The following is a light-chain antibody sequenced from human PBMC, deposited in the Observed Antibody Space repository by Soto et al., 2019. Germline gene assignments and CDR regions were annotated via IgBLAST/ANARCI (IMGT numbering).Light chain of an antibody. CDR1: QSLLHSNGYNY. CDR3: MQGLQTTPLT. V-gene: IGKV2-28*01. Sequence: DIVMTQSPLSLPVTPGEPASISCRSSQSLLHSNGYNYLDWYLQKPGQSPQLLIYLGSNRASGVPDRFSGSGSGTDFTLKISRVEAEDFVVYYCMQGLQTTPLTFGGGTKVEIK. CDR2: LGS. J-gene: IGKJ4*01.